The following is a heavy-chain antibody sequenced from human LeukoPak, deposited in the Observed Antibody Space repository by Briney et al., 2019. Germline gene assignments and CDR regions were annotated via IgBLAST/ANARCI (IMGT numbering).Heavy chain of an antibody. J-gene: IGHJ3*02. V-gene: IGHV1-46*01. D-gene: IGHD2-21*02. Sequence: GASVKVSCKASAYTFTGYYIHWVRQAPGQGLEWMGIINPNGGSTGYAQKFQGRVSMSRDSSTSTVYMELSSLGSEDTAVYYCVREGGGDRGRAFDMWGQGTMVTVSS. CDR3: VREGGGDRGRAFDM. CDR1: AYTFTGYY. CDR2: INPNGGST.